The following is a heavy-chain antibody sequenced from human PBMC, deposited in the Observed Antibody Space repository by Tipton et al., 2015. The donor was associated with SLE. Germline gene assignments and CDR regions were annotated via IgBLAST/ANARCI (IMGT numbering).Heavy chain of an antibody. CDR2: IFSSGST. V-gene: IGHV4-4*07. CDR1: GGSISGYY. J-gene: IGHJ4*02. D-gene: IGHD1-26*01. Sequence: TLSLTCTVSGGSISGYYWSWVRQPAGKGLEWIGRIFSSGSTIYNPSIKSRVTLSLDTSKNQFSLGVTSVTAADTAVCYCARGGGSYYDYWGQGTLVTVSS. CDR3: ARGGGSYYDY.